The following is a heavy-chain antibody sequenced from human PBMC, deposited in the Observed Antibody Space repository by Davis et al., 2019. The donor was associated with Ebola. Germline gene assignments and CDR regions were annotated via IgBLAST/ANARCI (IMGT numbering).Heavy chain of an antibody. CDR2: INHSGST. Sequence: GSLRLSCTVSGGSISSYYWSWIRQPPGKGLEWIGEINHSGSTNYNPSLKSRVTISVDTSKNQFSLKLSSVTAADTAVYYCARGAGGIAENWGQGTLVTVSS. J-gene: IGHJ4*02. CDR1: GGSISSYY. D-gene: IGHD6-13*01. V-gene: IGHV4-34*01. CDR3: ARGAGGIAEN.